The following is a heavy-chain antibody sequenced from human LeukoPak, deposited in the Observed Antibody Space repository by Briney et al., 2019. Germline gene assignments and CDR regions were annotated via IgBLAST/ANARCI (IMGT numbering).Heavy chain of an antibody. CDR2: ISSSSSYI. CDR1: GFTFSSYS. D-gene: IGHD1-26*01. CDR3: ARVGATWSLDY. V-gene: IGHV3-21*01. J-gene: IGHJ4*02. Sequence: GGSLRLSCAASGFTFSSYSMNWVRQAPGKGLEWVSSISSSSSYIYYADSVKGRFTISRDNAENSLYLQMKSLRAEDTAVYYCARVGATWSLDYWGQGTLVTVSS.